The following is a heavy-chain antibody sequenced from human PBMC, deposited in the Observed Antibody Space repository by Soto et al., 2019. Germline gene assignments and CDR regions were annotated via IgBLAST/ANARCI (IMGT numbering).Heavy chain of an antibody. CDR2: IKQDGSEK. V-gene: IGHV3-7*01. Sequence: GGSLRLSCAASGFTFSSYWMSWVRQAPGKGLEWVANIKQDGSEKYYVDSVKGRFTISRDNAKNSLYLQMNSLRAEDTAVYYCARDVSRFGSEPYAFDIWGQGTMVTVSS. D-gene: IGHD3-10*01. CDR3: ARDVSRFGSEPYAFDI. J-gene: IGHJ3*02. CDR1: GFTFSSYW.